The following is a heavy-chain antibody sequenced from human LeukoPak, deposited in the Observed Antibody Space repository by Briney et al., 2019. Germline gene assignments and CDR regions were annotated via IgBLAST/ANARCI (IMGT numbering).Heavy chain of an antibody. V-gene: IGHV4-4*02. Sequence: SETLSLTCAVSGGSISSSNWWSWVRQPPGKGLEWIGEIYHSGSTNYNPSLKSRVTISVDKSKNQFSLKLSSVTAADTAVYYCATGIAAAASFDYWGQGTLVTVPS. CDR1: GGSISSSNW. D-gene: IGHD6-13*01. J-gene: IGHJ4*02. CDR2: IYHSGST. CDR3: ATGIAAAASFDY.